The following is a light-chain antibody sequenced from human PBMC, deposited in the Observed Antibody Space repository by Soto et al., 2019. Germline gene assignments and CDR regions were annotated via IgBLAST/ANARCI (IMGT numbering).Light chain of an antibody. Sequence: EIILTQSPGTLALSPGDGATLSCRASQTVNRNYLAWYHQRPGQPPRLLIYGVSNRASGVPDRFSGDGSGTEFTLTLGRLEPDDFGVYYCQQYTDSPRTFRPGNRVEVK. CDR1: QTVNRNY. V-gene: IGKV3-20*01. CDR3: QQYTDSPRT. CDR2: GVS. J-gene: IGKJ1*01.